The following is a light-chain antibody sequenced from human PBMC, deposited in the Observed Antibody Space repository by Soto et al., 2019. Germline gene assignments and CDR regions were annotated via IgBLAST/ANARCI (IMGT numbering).Light chain of an antibody. CDR3: SSYTPSSTLV. CDR1: SSDVGDYNY. Sequence: QSVLTQPASVSGSPGQSITISCTGTSSDVGDYNYVSWYQQHPGRAPKLMIYEVTNRPSGVSNRFSGSKSGNTASLTISGLQAEDEADYYCSSYTPSSTLVFATGTKVTVL. J-gene: IGLJ1*01. V-gene: IGLV2-14*01. CDR2: EVT.